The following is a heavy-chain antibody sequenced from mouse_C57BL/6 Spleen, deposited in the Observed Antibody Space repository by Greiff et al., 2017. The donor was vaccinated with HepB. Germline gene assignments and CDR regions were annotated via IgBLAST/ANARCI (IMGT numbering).Heavy chain of an antibody. J-gene: IGHJ4*01. D-gene: IGHD1-1*01. Sequence: EVQLQQSGPGLVKPSQSLSLTCSVTGYSITSGYYWNWIRQFPGNKLEWMGYISYDGSNNYNPSLKNRISITRDTSKNQFFLKLNSVTTEDTATYHCTREDYYGSSLYDMEYGCQGPSVTVSS. CDR1: GYSITSGYY. CDR3: TREDYYGSSLYDMEY. V-gene: IGHV3-6*01. CDR2: ISYDGSN.